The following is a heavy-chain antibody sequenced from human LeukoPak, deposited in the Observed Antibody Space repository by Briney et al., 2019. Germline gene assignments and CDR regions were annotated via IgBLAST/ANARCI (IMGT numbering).Heavy chain of an antibody. CDR1: GFTFRLHA. J-gene: IGHJ4*02. D-gene: IGHD5-24*01. Sequence: QSGGSLRLSCAASGFTFRLHAMIGVRPAPGKGLECVSAISGSGGSTHHADSVKGRFTISRDNSKTTLYLQMNSLRAEDTAVYYCARVPGEGRWLQYAYWGKGTLSPSPQ. V-gene: IGHV3-23*01. CDR3: ARVPGEGRWLQYAY. CDR2: ISGSGGST.